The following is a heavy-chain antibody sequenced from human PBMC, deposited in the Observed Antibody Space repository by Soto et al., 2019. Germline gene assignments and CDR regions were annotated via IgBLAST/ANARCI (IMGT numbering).Heavy chain of an antibody. V-gene: IGHV1-46*03. J-gene: IGHJ3*01. Sequence: ASVKVSCKASGYTFTSSYMHWVRQAPGQGLEWMGIINPSGGSTSYAQKFQGRVTMTRDTSTSTVYMELSSLRSEDTAVYYCAVVLRERIPFVPYAFDCSAKRTLV. CDR3: AVVLRERIPFVPYAFDC. CDR2: INPSGGST. CDR1: GYTFTSSY. D-gene: IGHD1-1*01.